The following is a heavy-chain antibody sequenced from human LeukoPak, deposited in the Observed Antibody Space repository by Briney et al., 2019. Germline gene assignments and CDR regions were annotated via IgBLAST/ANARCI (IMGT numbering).Heavy chain of an antibody. D-gene: IGHD4-23*01. V-gene: IGHV3-53*01. CDR1: GFTVSSNY. J-gene: IGHJ4*02. CDR3: ARDLIGGKFDY. Sequence: PGGSLRLSCAASGFTVSSNYMSWVRQAPGKGLEWVSVIYSGGSTYYADSVKGRFTISRDNSKNTVYLRMKSLRAEDTAVYYCARDLIGGKFDYWGQGTLVTVSS. CDR2: IYSGGST.